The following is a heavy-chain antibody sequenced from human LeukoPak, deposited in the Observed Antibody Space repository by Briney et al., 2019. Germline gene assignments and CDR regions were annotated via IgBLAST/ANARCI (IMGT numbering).Heavy chain of an antibody. V-gene: IGHV3-23*01. CDR2: ISGSGGST. CDR1: GFTFSSYA. J-gene: IGHJ3*02. D-gene: IGHD2-15*01. Sequence: GGSLRLSCAASGFTFSSYAMSWVRQAPGKGLEWVSAISGSGGSTYYADSVKGRFTISRDNPKTTLYLHINTLTAEDTAVYYCAKGLGYCSGGSSYIRRLRPFDIWGQGTMVTVSS. CDR3: AKGLGYCSGGSSYIRRLRPFDI.